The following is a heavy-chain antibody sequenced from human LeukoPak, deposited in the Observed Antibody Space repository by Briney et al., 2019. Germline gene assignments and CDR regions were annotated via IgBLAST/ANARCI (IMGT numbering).Heavy chain of an antibody. CDR3: AHLFTYYDILTGYYGTYYFDY. D-gene: IGHD3-9*01. CDR1: GYTLTELS. J-gene: IGHJ4*02. V-gene: IGHV1-24*01. Sequence: ASVKVSCKVSGYTLTELSMHWVRQAPGKGLEWMGGFDPEDGETIYAQKFQGRVTMTEDTSTDTAYMELSSLRSEDTAVYYCAHLFTYYDILTGYYGTYYFDYWGQGTLVTVSS. CDR2: FDPEDGET.